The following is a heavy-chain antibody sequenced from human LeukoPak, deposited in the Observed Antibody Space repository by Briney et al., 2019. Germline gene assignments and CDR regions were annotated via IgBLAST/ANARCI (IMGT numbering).Heavy chain of an antibody. CDR2: ISYDGSNK. V-gene: IGHV3-30*18. CDR3: AKGNPPYDILTGYGFDP. J-gene: IGHJ5*02. CDR1: GFTFSSYG. D-gene: IGHD3-9*01. Sequence: PGGSLRLSCAASGFTFSSYGMHWVRQAPGKGLEWVAVISYDGSNKYYADSVKGRFTISRDNSKNTLYLQMNSLRAEDTAVYYCAKGNPPYDILTGYGFDPWGQGTLVTVSS.